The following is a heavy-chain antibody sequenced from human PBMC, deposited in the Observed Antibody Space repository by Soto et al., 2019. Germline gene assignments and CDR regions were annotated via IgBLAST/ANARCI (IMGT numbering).Heavy chain of an antibody. CDR2: INAGSGNT. CDR3: ARDGYLGFFGESLYGFDY. J-gene: IGHJ4*02. CDR1: GYTFTSYA. Sequence: ASVKVSCKASGYTFTSYAMHWVRQAPGQRLEWMGWINAGSGNTKYSQKFQGRVTITRDTSASTAYMELSSLRSEDTAVYYCARDGYLGFFGESLYGFDYWGQGTLVTVSS. V-gene: IGHV1-3*01. D-gene: IGHD3-10*01.